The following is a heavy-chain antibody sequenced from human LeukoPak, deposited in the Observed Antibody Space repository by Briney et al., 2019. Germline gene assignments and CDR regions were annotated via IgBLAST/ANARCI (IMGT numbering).Heavy chain of an antibody. J-gene: IGHJ4*02. Sequence: GASVKVSCKASGYTFTSYGISWVRQAPGQGLEWMGWISAYNGNTNYAQKLQGRVTMTTDTSTSTAYMELRSLRSDDTAVYYCARVPSNIVVVPAAMGLFDYWGQGTLVTVSS. CDR1: GYTFTSYG. D-gene: IGHD2-2*01. V-gene: IGHV1-18*01. CDR3: ARVPSNIVVVPAAMGLFDY. CDR2: ISAYNGNT.